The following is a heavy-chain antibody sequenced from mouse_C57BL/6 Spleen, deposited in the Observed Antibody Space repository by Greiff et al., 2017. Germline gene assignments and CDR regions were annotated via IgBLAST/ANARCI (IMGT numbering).Heavy chain of an antibody. D-gene: IGHD2-1*01. CDR1: GYAFSSSW. Sequence: QVQLQQSGPELVKPGASVKISCKASGYAFSSSWMNWVKQRPGQGLEWIGRIYPGDGDTNYNGKFKGKATLTADKSSSTAYMQLSSLTSEDSAVYFCARLAYGNYGAMEYWGQGTSVTVSS. J-gene: IGHJ4*01. CDR3: ARLAYGNYGAMEY. CDR2: IYPGDGDT. V-gene: IGHV1-82*01.